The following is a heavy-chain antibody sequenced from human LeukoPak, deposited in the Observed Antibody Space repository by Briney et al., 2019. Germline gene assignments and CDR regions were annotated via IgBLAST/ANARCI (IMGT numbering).Heavy chain of an antibody. CDR3: ARAPGGSSSFPFDP. CDR1: GGSISSSNW. V-gene: IGHV4-4*02. D-gene: IGHD6-13*01. CDR2: IYHSGST. Sequence: SETLSLTCAVSGGSISSSNWWSWVRQPPGKGLEWIGEIYHSGSTNYNPSLKSRVTISVDTSKNQFSLKLSSVTAADTAVYYCARAPGGSSSFPFDPWGQGTLVTVSS. J-gene: IGHJ5*02.